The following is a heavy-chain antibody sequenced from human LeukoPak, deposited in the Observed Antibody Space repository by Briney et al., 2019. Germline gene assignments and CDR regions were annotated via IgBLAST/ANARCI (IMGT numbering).Heavy chain of an antibody. Sequence: SETLSLTCTVSGGFISSYSRSWIRQDAGKGLEWIGRIYTSGSTTYNPSLKNRLTMSVDTSKNQFSLNLSSVTAADTAVYYCARGGASTGIGWFDPWGQGTLVTVSS. CDR1: GGFISSYS. CDR2: IYTSGST. V-gene: IGHV4-4*07. D-gene: IGHD6-13*01. CDR3: ARGGASTGIGWFDP. J-gene: IGHJ5*02.